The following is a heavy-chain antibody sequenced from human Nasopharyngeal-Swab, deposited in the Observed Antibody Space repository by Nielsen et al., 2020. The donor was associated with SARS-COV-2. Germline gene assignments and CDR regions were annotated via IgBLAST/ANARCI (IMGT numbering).Heavy chain of an antibody. Sequence: SVQVSCKASGGTFSSYAISWVRQAPGQGLEWMGGIIPIFGTANYAQKFQGRVTITADKSTSTAYMELSSLRSEDTAVYYCARDKGLRFLEWLPLKGFTGWFDPWGQGTLVTVSS. D-gene: IGHD3-3*01. V-gene: IGHV1-69*06. CDR2: IIPIFGTA. CDR1: GGTFSSYA. J-gene: IGHJ5*02. CDR3: ARDKGLRFLEWLPLKGFTGWFDP.